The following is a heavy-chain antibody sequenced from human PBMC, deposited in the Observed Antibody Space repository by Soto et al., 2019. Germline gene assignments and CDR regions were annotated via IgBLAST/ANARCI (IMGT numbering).Heavy chain of an antibody. J-gene: IGHJ3*02. CDR1: GFTFSSYW. Sequence: GGSLRLSCAASGFTFSSYWMSWVRQAPGKGLEWVANIKQDGSEKYYVDSVKGRFTISRDNAKNSLYLQMNSLGAEDTAVYYCARVVNYIAAAGGGAFDIWGQGTMVTVSS. CDR3: ARVVNYIAAAGGGAFDI. CDR2: IKQDGSEK. D-gene: IGHD6-13*01. V-gene: IGHV3-7*03.